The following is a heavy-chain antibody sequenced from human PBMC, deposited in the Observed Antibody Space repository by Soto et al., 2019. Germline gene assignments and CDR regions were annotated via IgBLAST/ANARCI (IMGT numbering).Heavy chain of an antibody. CDR3: ARARRDYDFWSGYYTYYYYGMDA. V-gene: IGHV1-69*13. J-gene: IGHJ6*02. D-gene: IGHD3-3*01. CDR2: IIPIFGTA. Sequence: AVKVSCKASGGTFSSYAISWVRQAPGQGLEWMGGIIPIFGTANYAQKFQGRVTITADESTSTAYMELSSLRSEDTAVYYCARARRDYDFWSGYYTYYYYGMDAWGQGTPVTVSS. CDR1: GGTFSSYA.